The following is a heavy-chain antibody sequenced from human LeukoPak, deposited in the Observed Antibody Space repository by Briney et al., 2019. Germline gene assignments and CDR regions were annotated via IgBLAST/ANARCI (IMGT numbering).Heavy chain of an antibody. CDR2: IYHSGRT. J-gene: IGHJ5*02. CDR1: GYSISSGYY. Sequence: SETLSLTCTVSGYSISSGYYWGWIRQPPGKGLEWIGSIYHSGRTFYNPSLKSRVTISVDTSKNQFSLKLSSVTAADTAVYYCAREDSRRAAAGVLFWFDPWGQGTLVTVSS. V-gene: IGHV4-38-2*02. D-gene: IGHD6-13*01. CDR3: AREDSRRAAAGVLFWFDP.